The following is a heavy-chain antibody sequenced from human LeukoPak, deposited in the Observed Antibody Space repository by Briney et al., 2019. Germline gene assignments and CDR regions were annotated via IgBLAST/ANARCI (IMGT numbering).Heavy chain of an antibody. CDR2: ITNSGNSK. Sequence: PGGSLRLSCAASEFTFSSYSMNWVRQAPGKGLEWVSYITNSGNSKSYADSVKGRFTISRDNTKNSLYLQMNGLRAEDTAVYYCAKCDLRSGWYNDYWGQGTLVTVSS. CDR3: AKCDLRSGWYNDY. D-gene: IGHD6-19*01. V-gene: IGHV3-48*01. J-gene: IGHJ4*02. CDR1: EFTFSSYS.